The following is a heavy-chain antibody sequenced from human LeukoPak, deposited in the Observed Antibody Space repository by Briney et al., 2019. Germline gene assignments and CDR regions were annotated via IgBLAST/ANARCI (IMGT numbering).Heavy chain of an antibody. Sequence: ASVKVSCKASGYTFTSYAMNWVRQVPGQGLEWMGWINTNTGNPTYAQGFTGRFVFSLDTSVSTAYLQISSLKAEDTAVYYCARGYDSSGYYLFDYWGQGTLVTVSS. CDR3: ARGYDSSGYYLFDY. D-gene: IGHD3-22*01. V-gene: IGHV7-4-1*02. CDR2: INTNTGNP. J-gene: IGHJ4*02. CDR1: GYTFTSYA.